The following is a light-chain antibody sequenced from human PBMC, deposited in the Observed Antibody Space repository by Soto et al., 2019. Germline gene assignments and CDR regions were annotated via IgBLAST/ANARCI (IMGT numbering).Light chain of an antibody. Sequence: EIVLTQSPATLSLSPGERATLSCRASQSISSYLAWYQQKPDQAPRLFIYDASNRATGIPARFSGSGSGTDFTLTISSLEPEDFAVYYCQQRSTWPFTFGPGTKVDIK. CDR2: DAS. J-gene: IGKJ3*01. CDR1: QSISSY. CDR3: QQRSTWPFT. V-gene: IGKV3-11*01.